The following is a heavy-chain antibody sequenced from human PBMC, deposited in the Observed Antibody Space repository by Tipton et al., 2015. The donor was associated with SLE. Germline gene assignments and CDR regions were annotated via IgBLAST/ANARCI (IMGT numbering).Heavy chain of an antibody. J-gene: IGHJ4*02. D-gene: IGHD2-8*02. CDR1: GDSFSSGSSS. V-gene: IGHV4-61*10. CDR2: IYNSGIT. CDR3: ARRSCSGGVCYIDY. Sequence: LRLSCTVSGDSFSSGSSSWNWVRQPAGKGLEWIGLIYNSGITNYNPSLQSRVTLSVDMSKNQFSLKLSSVTAAGTAVYYCARRSCSGGVCYIDYWGQGTLVTVSS.